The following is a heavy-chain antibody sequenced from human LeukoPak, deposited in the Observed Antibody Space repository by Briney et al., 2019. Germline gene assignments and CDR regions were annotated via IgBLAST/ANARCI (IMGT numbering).Heavy chain of an antibody. J-gene: IGHJ5*02. V-gene: IGHV4-59*01. CDR1: GGSISPYF. CDR3: ARDDYRGVANFDP. CDR2: ISYSGNT. D-gene: IGHD3-10*01. Sequence: SETLSLTCTVSGGSISPYFWSWIRQPPGKGLEWIGYISYSGNTNYNPSLKSRVTMSVDTAKNQVSLQLTSVTAVDTAVYYCARDDYRGVANFDPWGQGTLVTVSS.